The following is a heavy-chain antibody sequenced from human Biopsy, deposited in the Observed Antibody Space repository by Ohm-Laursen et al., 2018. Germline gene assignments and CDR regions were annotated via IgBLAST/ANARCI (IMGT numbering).Heavy chain of an antibody. CDR2: IKPNGNT. Sequence: TLSLTCAVYGGFLLGFYLSRVRPTPGEGVGWVGEIKPNGNTNYKPSLDSRVAISADTSKNQFSPNLYSVTAADTAVYFCARGLPRIAPMVRGRRTWFDPWGQGTLVTVSS. V-gene: IGHV4-34*01. J-gene: IGHJ5*02. CDR1: GGFLLGFY. CDR3: ARGLPRIAPMVRGRRTWFDP. D-gene: IGHD3-10*01.